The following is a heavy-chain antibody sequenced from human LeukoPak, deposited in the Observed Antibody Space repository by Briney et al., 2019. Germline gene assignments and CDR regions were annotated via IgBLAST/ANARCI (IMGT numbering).Heavy chain of an antibody. CDR1: GGSISSGGYS. CDR2: IYHSGST. D-gene: IGHD3-22*01. CDR3: ARVNYYDSLDY. Sequence: SESLSLTCAVSGGSISSGGYSWSWIRQPPGKGLEWIGYIYHSGSTYYNPSLKSRVTISVDRSKNQFSLKLSSVTAADTAVYYCARVNYYDSLDYWGQGTLVTVSS. J-gene: IGHJ4*02. V-gene: IGHV4-30-2*01.